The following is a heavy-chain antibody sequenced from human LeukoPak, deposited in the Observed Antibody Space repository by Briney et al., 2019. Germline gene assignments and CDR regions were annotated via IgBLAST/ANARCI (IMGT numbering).Heavy chain of an antibody. CDR2: ISAAGGT. CDR1: GFTFSDYY. Sequence: QTGGSLRLSCAASGFTFSDYYMSWVRQAPGRGLEWVSIISAAGGTYYVDSVKGRFTISRDNSKNTLYFQMKSLRVEDTGVYYCATRALPGYYYGMDVWGQGTTVTVSS. CDR3: ATRALPGYYYGMDV. J-gene: IGHJ6*02. V-gene: IGHV3-53*01. D-gene: IGHD2-15*01.